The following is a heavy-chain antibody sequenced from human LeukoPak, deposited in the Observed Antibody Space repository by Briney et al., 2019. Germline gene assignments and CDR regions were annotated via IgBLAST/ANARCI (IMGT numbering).Heavy chain of an antibody. CDR3: ARPMSLYYGSGSYYRLLRY. V-gene: IGHV1-8*02. D-gene: IGHD3-10*01. CDR1: GYTFTNYY. Sequence: GASVKVSCKASGYTFTNYYMHWVRQATGQGLEWMGWMNPNSGNTGYAQKFQGRVTMTRNTSISTAYMELSSLRSEDTAVYYCARPMSLYYGSGSYYRLLRYWGQGTLVTVSS. CDR2: MNPNSGNT. J-gene: IGHJ4*02.